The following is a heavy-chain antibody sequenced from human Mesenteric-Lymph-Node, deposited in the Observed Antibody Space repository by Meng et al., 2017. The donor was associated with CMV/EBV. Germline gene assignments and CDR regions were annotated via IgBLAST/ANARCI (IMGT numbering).Heavy chain of an antibody. D-gene: IGHD3-22*01. CDR3: AMTYYYDGSGYLNYVLDV. J-gene: IGHJ6*02. CDR2: ISTSGNTM. Sequence: GGSLRLSCAGSGFTFSSYEMNWVRQAPGKGLEWVSYISTSGNTMYYADSVKGRFTISRDNAKNSLSLQLNSLRAEDTAVYYCAMTYYYDGSGYLNYVLDVWGQGTTVTVSS. V-gene: IGHV3-48*03. CDR1: GFTFSSYE.